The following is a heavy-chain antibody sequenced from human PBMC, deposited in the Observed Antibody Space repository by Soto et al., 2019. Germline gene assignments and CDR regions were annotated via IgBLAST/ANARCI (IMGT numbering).Heavy chain of an antibody. CDR2: IYYSGST. Sequence: PSETLSLTCTVSGGSISSYYWSWIRQPPGEGLEWIGYIYYSGSTNYNPSLKSRVTISVDTSKNQFSLKLSSVTAADTAVYYCARGEGIAAFHYFDYWGQGTLVTVSS. D-gene: IGHD6-13*01. J-gene: IGHJ4*02. CDR1: GGSISSYY. V-gene: IGHV4-59*01. CDR3: ARGEGIAAFHYFDY.